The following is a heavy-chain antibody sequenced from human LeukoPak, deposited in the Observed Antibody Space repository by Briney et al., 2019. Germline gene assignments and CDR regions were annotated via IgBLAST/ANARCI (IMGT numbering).Heavy chain of an antibody. Sequence: PSETLSLTCTVSGGSISSGSYYWSWIRQPAGKGLEWIGRIYTSGSTNYNPSLKSRVTISVDTSKNQFSLKLSSVTAADTAVYYCARDGRVLLWFGESFDYWGQGTLVTVSS. CDR3: ARDGRVLLWFGESFDY. V-gene: IGHV4-61*02. J-gene: IGHJ4*02. CDR2: IYTSGST. D-gene: IGHD3-10*01. CDR1: GGSISSGSYY.